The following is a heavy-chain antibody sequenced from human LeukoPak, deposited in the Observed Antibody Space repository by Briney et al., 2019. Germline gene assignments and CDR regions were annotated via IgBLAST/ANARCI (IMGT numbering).Heavy chain of an antibody. J-gene: IGHJ6*03. Sequence: SSETLSLTCAVYGGSFSGYYWSWIRQSPGKGLEWIGSIYYSGSTYYNPSLKSRVTISVDTSKNQFSLKLSSVTAADTAVYYCARLTGAYYDFWSGYWVYYYYMDVWSKGTTVTVSS. CDR2: IYYSGST. D-gene: IGHD3-3*01. CDR3: ARLTGAYYDFWSGYWVYYYYMDV. V-gene: IGHV4-34*01. CDR1: GGSFSGYY.